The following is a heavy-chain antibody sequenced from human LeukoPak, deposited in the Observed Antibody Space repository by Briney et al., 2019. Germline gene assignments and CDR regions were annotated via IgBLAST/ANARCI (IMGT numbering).Heavy chain of an antibody. CDR2: IRYDGSNK. V-gene: IGHV3-30*02. CDR1: GFTFSSYG. D-gene: IGHD3-10*01. CDR3: AKDSGVYYYGMDV. J-gene: IGHJ6*02. Sequence: GGSLRLSCAASGFTFSSYGMHWVRQAPGKGLEWVAFIRYDGSNKYYADSVKGRFTISRDNSKNTLYLQMDSLRAEDTAVYYCAKDSGVYYYGMDVWGQGTTVTVSS.